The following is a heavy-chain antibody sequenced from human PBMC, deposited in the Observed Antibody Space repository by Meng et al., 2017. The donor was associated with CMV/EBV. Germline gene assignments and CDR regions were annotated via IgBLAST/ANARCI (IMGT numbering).Heavy chain of an antibody. V-gene: IGHV3-23*01. CDR2: ISGSGGST. CDR1: GFTFSSYA. J-gene: IGHJ5*02. Sequence: GESLKISCAASGFTFSSYAMSWVRQAPGKGLEWVSAISGSGGSTYYADSVKGRFTISRDNSKNTLYLQMNSLRAEDTAVYYCAKGYRKEEFDPWGQGTLVTVSS. D-gene: IGHD1-1*01. CDR3: AKGYRKEEFDP.